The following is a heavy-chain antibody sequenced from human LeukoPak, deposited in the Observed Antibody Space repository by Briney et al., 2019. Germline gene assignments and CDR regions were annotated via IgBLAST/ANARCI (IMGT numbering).Heavy chain of an antibody. CDR3: AKVDDYGDY. V-gene: IGHV3-48*03. D-gene: IGHD5-24*01. CDR2: ISGSGDTA. J-gene: IGHJ4*02. CDR1: GFTFSIYE. Sequence: PGGSLRLSCAASGFTFSIYEINWVRQAPGKGLEWISYISGSGDTAYYADSVKGRFTISRDNAKNSMYLLMNSLKSEDTAVYYCAKVDDYGDYWGQGTLVTVSS.